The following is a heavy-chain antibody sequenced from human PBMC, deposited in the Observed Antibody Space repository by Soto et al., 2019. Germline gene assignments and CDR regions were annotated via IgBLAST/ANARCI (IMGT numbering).Heavy chain of an antibody. CDR2: IYPGDSDT. V-gene: IGHV5-51*01. CDR1: DSTHW. J-gene: IGHJ6*02. Sequence: PWESLTSACTSSDSTHWLGWGRQKPGKGLEWMGIIYPGDSDTKYSPSFQGQVTISVDKSISTAYLHWSSLKASDTATYYCARLVNYYFGMDVWGLGTTVTVSS. CDR3: ARLVNYYFGMDV.